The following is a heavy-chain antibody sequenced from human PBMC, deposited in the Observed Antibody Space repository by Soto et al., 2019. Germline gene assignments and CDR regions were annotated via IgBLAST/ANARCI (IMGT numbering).Heavy chain of an antibody. Sequence: SVKVSCKASGGTFSSYSISWVRQAPGQGLEWMGGIIPIFGTANYAQKFQGRVTITADESTSTAYMELSSLRSEDTAVYFCAKGKGVGATPDGANYWGQGTLVTVSS. CDR3: AKGKGVGATPDGANY. V-gene: IGHV1-69*13. CDR2: IIPIFGTA. D-gene: IGHD1-26*01. J-gene: IGHJ4*02. CDR1: GGTFSSYS.